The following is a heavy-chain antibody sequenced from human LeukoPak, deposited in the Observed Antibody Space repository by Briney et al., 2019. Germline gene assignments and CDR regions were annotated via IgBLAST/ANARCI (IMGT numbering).Heavy chain of an antibody. D-gene: IGHD6-13*01. V-gene: IGHV1-2*02. Sequence: ASVNVSCKASGYTFSGYYMQWLRQAPGQGLEWMGWINPKSGGTNYAQKFQGRVTITRDTSISTAYMELSRLTSDDTAVYYCAPSSSDYFDYWGQGTLVTVSS. J-gene: IGHJ4*02. CDR1: GYTFSGYY. CDR3: APSSSDYFDY. CDR2: INPKSGGT.